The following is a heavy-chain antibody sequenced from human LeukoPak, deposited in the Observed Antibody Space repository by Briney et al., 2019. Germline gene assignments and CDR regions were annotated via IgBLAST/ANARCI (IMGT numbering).Heavy chain of an antibody. CDR1: GFTFSSSA. CDR2: ISNTGGST. Sequence: GGSLRLSCAASGFTFSSSAMSWVRQAPGKGLEWVSDISNTGGSTSYADSVKGRFTISRDISKNTLYLQMNSLRAEDTAVYYCAKAAGSTRYFDCWGQGTLVTVST. J-gene: IGHJ4*02. D-gene: IGHD1-26*01. CDR3: AKAAGSTRYFDC. V-gene: IGHV3-23*01.